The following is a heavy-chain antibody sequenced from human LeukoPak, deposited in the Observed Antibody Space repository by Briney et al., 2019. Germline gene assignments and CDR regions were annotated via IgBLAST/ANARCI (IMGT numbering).Heavy chain of an antibody. CDR1: GGSFSGYY. CDR3: ARHRAYSSSSPFDY. CDR2: ISYSGST. J-gene: IGHJ4*02. V-gene: IGHV4-34*09. D-gene: IGHD6-6*01. Sequence: SETLSLTCAVYGGSFSGYYWSWIRQPPGKGLEWIGSISYSGSTYYNPSLKSRVTISVDTSKNQFSLKLSSVTAADTAVYYCARHRAYSSSSPFDYWGQGTLVTVSS.